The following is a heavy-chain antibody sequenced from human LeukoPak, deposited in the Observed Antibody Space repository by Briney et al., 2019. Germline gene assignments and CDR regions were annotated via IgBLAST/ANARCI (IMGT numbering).Heavy chain of an antibody. Sequence: GESLKISCKGSGYSFTSYWIGWVRQMPGKGLEWMGIIYPGDSDTRYSPSFQGQVTISADKSISTAYLQWSSLKASDTAMYYCARLRLTTIFGVAAAPRVGFDPWGQGTLVTVSS. CDR2: IYPGDSDT. CDR3: ARLRLTTIFGVAAAPRVGFDP. CDR1: GYSFTSYW. J-gene: IGHJ5*02. V-gene: IGHV5-51*01. D-gene: IGHD3-3*01.